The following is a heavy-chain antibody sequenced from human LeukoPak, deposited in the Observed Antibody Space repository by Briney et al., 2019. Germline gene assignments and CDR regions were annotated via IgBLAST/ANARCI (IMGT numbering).Heavy chain of an antibody. J-gene: IGHJ3*02. CDR2: ISAYNGNT. Sequence: ASVKVSCKASGYTFTSYGISWVRQAPGQGLEWMGWISAYNGNTNYAQKLQGRVTMTTDTSTSTAYMELRSLRSEDTAVYYCARVSQDSGSYYGAFDIWGQGTMVTVSS. D-gene: IGHD1-26*01. V-gene: IGHV1-18*01. CDR3: ARVSQDSGSYYGAFDI. CDR1: GYTFTSYG.